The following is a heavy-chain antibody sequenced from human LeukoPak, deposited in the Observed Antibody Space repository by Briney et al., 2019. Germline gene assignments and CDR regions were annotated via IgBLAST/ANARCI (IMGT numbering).Heavy chain of an antibody. V-gene: IGHV3-30*02. CDR1: GFIFNTYG. Sequence: GGSLRLSCVASGFIFNTYGMHWVRQAPGKGLEWVAFIRNDGSDKYYAVSVKGRFTISRENSKNTLYLQMNSPRVEDTALYYCAKDRAYGQFLWGNDYWGQGTLVTVSS. CDR3: AKDRAYGQFLWGNDY. J-gene: IGHJ4*02. D-gene: IGHD2-21*01. CDR2: IRNDGSDK.